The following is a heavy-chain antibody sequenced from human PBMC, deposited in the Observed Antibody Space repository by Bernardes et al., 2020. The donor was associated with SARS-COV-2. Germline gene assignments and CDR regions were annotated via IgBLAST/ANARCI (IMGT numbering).Heavy chain of an antibody. D-gene: IGHD2-15*01. CDR3: AREGGLGMSSVEWFDI. CDR1: GFNFRTYT. CDR2: ISSNAAYT. V-gene: IGHV3-21*06. J-gene: IGHJ5*02. Sequence: GGSLRLSCVASGFNFRTYTINWVRHAPGRGLEWVSSISSNAAYTYYAVSLEDRLTISRDNARNSLYLDMTNLRVDDTATYYCAREGGLGMSSVEWFDIWGRVALVAVSS.